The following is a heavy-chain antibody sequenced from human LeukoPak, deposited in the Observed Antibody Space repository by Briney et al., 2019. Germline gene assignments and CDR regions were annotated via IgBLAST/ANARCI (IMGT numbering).Heavy chain of an antibody. CDR2: IGDSGSHI. Sequence: GGSLRLSCAASGSTFNAYTMKWVRKAPGKGLEWVSSIGDSGSHIFYADSVKGRFTTSRDNAKNSLYLQMNSLRAEDTAVYYCARDFGVIASTGGIDYWGQGTLVTVSS. V-gene: IGHV3-21*01. CDR3: ARDFGVIASTGGIDY. CDR1: GSTFNAYT. D-gene: IGHD2-8*01. J-gene: IGHJ4*02.